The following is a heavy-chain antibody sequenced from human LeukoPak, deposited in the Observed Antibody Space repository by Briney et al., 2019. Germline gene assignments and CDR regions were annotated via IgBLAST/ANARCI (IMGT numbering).Heavy chain of an antibody. CDR2: ISSSSSTI. J-gene: IGHJ3*02. CDR3: ARAAGGSGDAFDI. D-gene: IGHD3-16*01. CDR1: GFTFSSYS. Sequence: GGSLRLSCAASGFTFSSYSMNWVRQAPGKGLEWVSYISSSSSTIYYADSVKGRFTISRDNAKNLLYLQMNSLRDEDTAVYYCARAAGGSGDAFDIWGQGTMVTVSS. V-gene: IGHV3-48*02.